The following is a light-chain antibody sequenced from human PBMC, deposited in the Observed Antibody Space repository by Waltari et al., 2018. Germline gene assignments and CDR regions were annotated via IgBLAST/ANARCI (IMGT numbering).Light chain of an antibody. CDR3: QQSDSAPWT. Sequence: DIQMTQSPSSLSASVGDRVTLTCRAGQSIGRYLNWYQQKQGKAPQVLISAASSLHSGVPPRFSGSGSGTDFTLTISSLQPEDFATYYCQQSDSAPWTFGQGTKVEVK. CDR1: QSIGRY. J-gene: IGKJ1*01. V-gene: IGKV1-39*01. CDR2: AAS.